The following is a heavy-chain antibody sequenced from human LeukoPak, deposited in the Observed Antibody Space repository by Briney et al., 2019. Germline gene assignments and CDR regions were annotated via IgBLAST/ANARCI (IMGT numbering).Heavy chain of an antibody. CDR3: ARVIHGGLIVVVPAATYYYMDV. Sequence: SETLSLTCAVYGGSFSGYYWSWIRQPPGKGLEWIGEINHSGSTNYNPSLKSRVTISVDTSKNQFSLKLSSVTAADTAVYCCARVIHGGLIVVVPAATYYYMDVWGKGTTVTVSS. V-gene: IGHV4-34*01. D-gene: IGHD2-2*01. CDR2: INHSGST. J-gene: IGHJ6*03. CDR1: GGSFSGYY.